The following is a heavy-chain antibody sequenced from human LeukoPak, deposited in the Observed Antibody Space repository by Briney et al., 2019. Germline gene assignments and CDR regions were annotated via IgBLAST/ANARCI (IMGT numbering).Heavy chain of an antibody. D-gene: IGHD3-10*01. Sequence: ASVKVSCKASGYTFTSYGISWVRQAPGQGLEWMGWISAYNGNTNYAQKIQGRVTMTTDTSTSTAYMELRSLRSDDTAVYYCARDSMVRGVIVVNYYGMDVWGQGTTVTVSS. V-gene: IGHV1-18*01. CDR3: ARDSMVRGVIVVNYYGMDV. CDR1: GYTFTSYG. CDR2: ISAYNGNT. J-gene: IGHJ6*02.